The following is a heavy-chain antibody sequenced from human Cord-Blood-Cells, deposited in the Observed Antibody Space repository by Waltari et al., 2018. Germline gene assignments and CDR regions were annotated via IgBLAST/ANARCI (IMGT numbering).Heavy chain of an antibody. V-gene: IGHV3-30*18. J-gene: IGHJ3*02. Sequence: QVQLVESGVGVVQPGRSLRLSCAASGFPFSSYGLHWVRQAPGQGLEWVAVIPYDGSNKYYADSVKGRFTISRDNSKNTLYLQMYSLRAEDTAVYYCAKDGRNFQGVIITGAFDIWGQGTMVTVSS. CDR2: IPYDGSNK. D-gene: IGHD3-10*01. CDR3: AKDGRNFQGVIITGAFDI. CDR1: GFPFSSYG.